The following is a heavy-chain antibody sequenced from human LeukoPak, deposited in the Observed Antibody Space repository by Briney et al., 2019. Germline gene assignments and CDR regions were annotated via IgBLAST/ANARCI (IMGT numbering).Heavy chain of an antibody. J-gene: IGHJ5*02. V-gene: IGHV4-61*01. D-gene: IGHD4-17*01. CDR2: IYYSGST. CDR3: ARGNYGDRNWFDP. Sequence: PSETLSLTCTVSGGSVSSGSYYWSWIRQPPGKGLEWIGYIYYSGSTNYNPSLKSRVTISVDTSKNQFSLKLSSVTAADTAVYYCARGNYGDRNWFDPWGQGTLVTVSS. CDR1: GGSVSSGSYY.